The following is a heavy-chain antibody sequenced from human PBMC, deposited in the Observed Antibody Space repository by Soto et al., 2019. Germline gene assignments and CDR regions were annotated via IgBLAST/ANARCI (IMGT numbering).Heavy chain of an antibody. CDR2: ISGSGGST. Sequence: GGSLRLSCAASGFTFSSYAMSWVRQAPGKGLEWVSAISGSGGSTYYADSVKGRFTISRDNSKNTLYLQMNSLRAEDTAVYYCAKDHGIAVAGPAQYYYYYGMDVWGQGTTVTVSS. J-gene: IGHJ6*02. CDR3: AKDHGIAVAGPAQYYYYYGMDV. CDR1: GFTFSSYA. V-gene: IGHV3-23*01. D-gene: IGHD6-19*01.